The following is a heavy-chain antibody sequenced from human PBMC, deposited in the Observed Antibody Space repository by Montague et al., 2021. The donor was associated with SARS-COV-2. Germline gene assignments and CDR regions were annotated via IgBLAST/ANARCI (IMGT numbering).Heavy chain of an antibody. J-gene: IGHJ5*02. Sequence: SETLSLTCAVYGGSVNDYYWSWIRQPPGKGLEWSGEINHSGSTNYNPSLKSRVTTSVDTSKNQFSLQLTSVTAADTAVYYCARGPRITMIVVVITDIWFDPWGQGTLVTVSS. CDR3: ARGPRITMIVVVITDIWFDP. D-gene: IGHD3-22*01. CDR1: GGSVNDYY. CDR2: INHSGST. V-gene: IGHV4-34*01.